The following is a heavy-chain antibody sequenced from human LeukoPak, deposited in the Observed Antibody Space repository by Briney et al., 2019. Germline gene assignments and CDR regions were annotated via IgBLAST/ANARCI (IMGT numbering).Heavy chain of an antibody. V-gene: IGHV4-59*01. CDR1: VGSCYSINTYY. CDR2: VYYRVNT. CDR3: ARTRLLRYFDWFQFDP. D-gene: IGHD3-9*01. J-gene: IGHJ5*02. Sequence: SETLSLTCTVSVGSCYSINTYYWNWIRQPPGKGLEWIRYVYYRVNTNYNLSLNSRLTISGDTSKSQFSLKVSSVTAADTAVYYSARTRLLRYFDWFQFDPWGQGTLVTVSS.